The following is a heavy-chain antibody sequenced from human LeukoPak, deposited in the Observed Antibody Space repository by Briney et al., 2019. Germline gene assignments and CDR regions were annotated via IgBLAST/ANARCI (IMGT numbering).Heavy chain of an antibody. J-gene: IGHJ4*02. Sequence: GGSLRLSCVFSGFTFSSYAMSWVRQAPGKGLEWVSSLSGSGGSTYYADSVKGRFTISRDNSKNTLYLQMNSLRVEDTAVYYCAKDPHTGYSFAYWGQGALVTVSS. CDR2: LSGSGGST. V-gene: IGHV3-23*01. CDR3: AKDPHTGYSFAY. CDR1: GFTFSSYA. D-gene: IGHD5-18*01.